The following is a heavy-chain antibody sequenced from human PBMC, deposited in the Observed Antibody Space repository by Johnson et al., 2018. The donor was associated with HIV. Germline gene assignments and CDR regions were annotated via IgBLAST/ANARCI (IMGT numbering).Heavy chain of an antibody. CDR2: IGSAGDT. CDR1: GFTFSSYD. J-gene: IGHJ3*02. D-gene: IGHD7-27*01. CDR3: AKATFPGDDLAFDI. V-gene: IGHV3-13*01. Sequence: VQLVESGGGLVQPGGSLRLSCTASGFTFSSYDMHWVRQAPGKGLEWVSAIGSAGDTYYPDSVKGRFTISRENAKNSFYLQMNSLRAGDTAVYYCAKATFPGDDLAFDIWGQGTMVTVSS.